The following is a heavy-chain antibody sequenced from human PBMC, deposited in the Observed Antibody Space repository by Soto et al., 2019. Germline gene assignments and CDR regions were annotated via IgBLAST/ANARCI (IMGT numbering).Heavy chain of an antibody. J-gene: IGHJ6*03. CDR2: IIPILGIA. D-gene: IGHD1-7*01. Sequence: ASVRVSCKASGGTFSSYTISWVRQAPGQGLEWMGRIIPILGIANYAQKFQGRVTITADKSTSTAYMELSSLRSEDTAVYYCATLSLGGTTGYYYYYMDVWGKGTTVTVSS. CDR1: GGTFSSYT. CDR3: ATLSLGGTTGYYYYYMDV. V-gene: IGHV1-69*02.